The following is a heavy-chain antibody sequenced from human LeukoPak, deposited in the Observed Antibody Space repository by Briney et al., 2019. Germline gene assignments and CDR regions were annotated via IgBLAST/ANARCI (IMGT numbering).Heavy chain of an antibody. CDR1: GYTFSDYY. Sequence: ASVKVSCKASGYTFSDYYIHWVRQSPGQGLEWMGWIYTKGASTKYAQKFQGRVTMTRDTSINTVYMELSRLTSDDTAIYYCARDAEYGSGSMWLLDPWGQGTQVTVSS. D-gene: IGHD3-10*01. J-gene: IGHJ5*02. CDR2: IYTKGAST. V-gene: IGHV1-2*02. CDR3: ARDAEYGSGSMWLLDP.